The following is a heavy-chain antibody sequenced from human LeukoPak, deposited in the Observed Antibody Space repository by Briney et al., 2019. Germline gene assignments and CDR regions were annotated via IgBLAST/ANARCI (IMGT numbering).Heavy chain of an antibody. CDR1: GYTFTSFD. D-gene: IGHD3-10*01. J-gene: IGHJ5*02. CDR2: MNPNSGNS. CDR3: ARGPPSGYFGSGSYLT. Sequence: ASVKVSCKASGYTFTSFDINWVRQATGQGLEWMGWMNPNSGNSGFAQKFQGRLTMTGNTSISTAYMELSSLRSEDTAVYYCARGPPSGYFGSGSYLTWGQGTLVTVSS. V-gene: IGHV1-8*01.